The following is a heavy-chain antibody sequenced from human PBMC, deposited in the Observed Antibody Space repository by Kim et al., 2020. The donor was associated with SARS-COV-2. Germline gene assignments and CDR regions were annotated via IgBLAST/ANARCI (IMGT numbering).Heavy chain of an antibody. CDR2: ITSDGTDT. CDR3: ARAASSWANDY. D-gene: IGHD6-13*01. CDR1: GFSFSKSW. J-gene: IGHJ4*02. V-gene: IGHV3-74*01. Sequence: GGSLRLSCAASGFSFSKSWMYWVRQAPGKGLVWVSRITSDGTDTTYADSVKGRFTISRDNAKNTLCLQMNSLRAEDTAVYYCARAASSWANDYWGQGTLVTVSS.